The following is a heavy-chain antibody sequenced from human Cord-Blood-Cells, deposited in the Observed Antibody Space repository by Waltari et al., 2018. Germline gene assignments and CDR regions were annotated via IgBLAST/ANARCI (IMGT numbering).Heavy chain of an antibody. D-gene: IGHD3-10*01. CDR1: GGTFSSYA. CDR3: PSMPVRGVIIKYYYYCMAD. Sequence: QVQLVQSGAEVKKPGSSVKVSCKASGGTFSSYAISWVRQAPGHGLEWMGGIIHIFVTANYAQKYQGRVTITAYYSNTAACRELSGLRSEVTALYYSPSMPVRGVIIKYYYYCMADWGQVTTVTVSS. J-gene: IGHJ6*02. V-gene: IGHV1-69*01. CDR2: IIHIFVTA.